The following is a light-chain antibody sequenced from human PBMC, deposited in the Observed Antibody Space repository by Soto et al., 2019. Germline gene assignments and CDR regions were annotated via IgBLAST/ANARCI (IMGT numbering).Light chain of an antibody. CDR3: AAWDDSLNGRI. CDR2: HGD. CDR1: SSNIGTNS. V-gene: IGLV1-44*01. Sequence: QSVLTQPPSASGTPGQRVTISCSGSSSNIGTNSVNWYQQLPGTAPTLLIYHGDQRPSGVPDRFSGYKSGTSASLAISGLLSEDEADYYCAAWDDSLNGRIFGTGTKLTVL. J-gene: IGLJ1*01.